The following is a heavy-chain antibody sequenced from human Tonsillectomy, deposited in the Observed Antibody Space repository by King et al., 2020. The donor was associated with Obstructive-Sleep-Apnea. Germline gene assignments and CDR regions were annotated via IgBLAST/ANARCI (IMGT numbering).Heavy chain of an antibody. V-gene: IGHV3-7*01. D-gene: IGHD4-17*01. J-gene: IGHJ4*02. CDR1: GFTFSNYW. CDR3: ARDRPRDDYGDLHEVY. CDR2: IKQEGGEM. Sequence: VQLVESGGGLVQPGGSLRLSCTVSGFTFSNYWMTWVRQAPGKGLEWVANIKQEGGEMYYVDSVKGRLTISRDNAKNSLYLQMNSLRAEDTAVYYCARDRPRDDYGDLHEVYWGQGTLVTVSS.